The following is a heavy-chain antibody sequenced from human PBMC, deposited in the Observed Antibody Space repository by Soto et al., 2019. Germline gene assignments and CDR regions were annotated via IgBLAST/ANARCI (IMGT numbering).Heavy chain of an antibody. CDR1: GFSLSTSGMC. CDR3: ARIRSLTNIVVATDFHYYYGMDV. V-gene: IGHV2-70*01. CDR2: IDWDDDK. D-gene: IGHD1-26*01. J-gene: IGHJ6*02. Sequence: SGPTLVNPTQTLTLTCTFSGFSLSTSGMCVSWIRQPPGKALEWLALIDWDDDKYYSTSLKTRLTISKDTSKNQVVLTMTNMDPVDTATYYCARIRSLTNIVVATDFHYYYGMDVWGQGTTVTVSS.